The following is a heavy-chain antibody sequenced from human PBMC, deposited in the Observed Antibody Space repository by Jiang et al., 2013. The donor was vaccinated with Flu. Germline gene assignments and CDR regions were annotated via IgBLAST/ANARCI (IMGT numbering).Heavy chain of an antibody. V-gene: IGHV3-7*03. CDR3: ARAGTEDQLLCHH. D-gene: IGHD2-2*01. Sequence: VQLVESGGGLVQPGGSLRLSCAASGFIISTYWMTWVRQTPGKGLEWVASVKQDGSERYYLDSVKGRFTISRDNAKNSLYLQMNSLRAEDTAVYYCARAGTEDQLLCHHWGQGVLVTVSS. J-gene: IGHJ4*02. CDR2: VKQDGSER. CDR1: GFIISTYW.